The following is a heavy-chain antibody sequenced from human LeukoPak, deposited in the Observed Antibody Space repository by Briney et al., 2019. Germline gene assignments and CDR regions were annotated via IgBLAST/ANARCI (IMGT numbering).Heavy chain of an antibody. D-gene: IGHD1/OR15-1a*01. CDR1: GFKFSDLY. J-gene: IGHJ6*02. Sequence: GGSQRLSCAASGFKFSDLYIDWVRQAPGKGLEWVGRSRNKASSYTTEYAGSVEGRFTISRDVSESSLYLQMNSLRTEDTAVYYCGRIEINANNGMDVWGQGTTVTVSS. V-gene: IGHV3-72*01. CDR3: GRIEINANNGMDV. CDR2: SRNKASSYTT.